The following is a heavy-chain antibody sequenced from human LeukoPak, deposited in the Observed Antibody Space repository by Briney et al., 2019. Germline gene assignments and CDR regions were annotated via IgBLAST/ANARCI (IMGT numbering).Heavy chain of an antibody. CDR2: ISYDGSNK. CDR3: AKDLYSSSWYVMDV. V-gene: IGHV3-30*18. J-gene: IGHJ6*02. Sequence: GGSLRLSCAASGFTFSSYGMHWVRQAPGKGLEWVAVISYDGSNKYYADSVKGRFTISRDNSKNTLYLQMNSLRAEDTAVYYCAKDLYSSSWYVMDVWGQGTTVTVSS. CDR1: GFTFSSYG. D-gene: IGHD6-13*01.